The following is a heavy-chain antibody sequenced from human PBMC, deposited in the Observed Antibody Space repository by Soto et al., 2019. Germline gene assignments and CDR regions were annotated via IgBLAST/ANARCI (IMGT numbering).Heavy chain of an antibody. V-gene: IGHV4-4*07. CDR1: GGSISSYY. J-gene: IGHJ6*02. Sequence: QVQLQESGPRLVKPSETLSLTCTVSGGSISSYYWSWIRQPAGKGLGWMGGLYTRGSTNYNPSLKSRVTMSVDTSKNQFSLKLSSVTAADTAVYYCARASRLGYCSSTSCYPIRDYYYYGMDVWGQGTTVTVSS. CDR2: LYTRGST. CDR3: ARASRLGYCSSTSCYPIRDYYYYGMDV. D-gene: IGHD2-2*01.